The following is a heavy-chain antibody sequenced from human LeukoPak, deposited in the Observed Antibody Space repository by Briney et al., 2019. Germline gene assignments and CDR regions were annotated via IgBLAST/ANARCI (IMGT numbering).Heavy chain of an antibody. V-gene: IGHV4-59*01. CDR2: IYSSENT. J-gene: IGHJ5*02. D-gene: IGHD2-15*01. CDR3: ARENRYCSGDTCYRWFDP. CDR1: GGSISRYY. Sequence: PSETLSLTCTISGGSISRYYWTWIRQPPGKGLEWIWYIYSSENTYYNPSLKTRVTIAVDTSKNQFSLKLNSVTAADTAVYYCARENRYCSGDTCYRWFDPWGQGTLVTVSS.